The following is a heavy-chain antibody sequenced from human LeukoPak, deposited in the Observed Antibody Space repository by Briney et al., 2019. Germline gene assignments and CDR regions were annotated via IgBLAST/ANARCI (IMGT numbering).Heavy chain of an antibody. CDR1: GFTFSSYA. Sequence: GGSLRLSCAASGFTFSSYAMSWVRQAPGKGLEWVSVISGSGGSTYYADSVKGRFTISRDNSKNTLYLQMNSLRAEDTAVYYCAKGAVAGYYYYGMDAWGQGTTVTVSS. CDR2: ISGSGGST. CDR3: AKGAVAGYYYYGMDA. V-gene: IGHV3-23*01. J-gene: IGHJ6*02. D-gene: IGHD6-19*01.